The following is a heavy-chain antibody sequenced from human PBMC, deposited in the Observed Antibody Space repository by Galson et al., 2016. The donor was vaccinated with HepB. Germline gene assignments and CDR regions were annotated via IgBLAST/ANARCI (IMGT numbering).Heavy chain of an antibody. CDR1: GFTFSTFG. Sequence: SLRLSCAASGFTFSTFGMHWFRQAPGKGLEWVATIAYDGSDQYSIESAEDRLSISRDNSKNTLFLEVNSLRSEDTAVYYCAKDLQEQIFFPHSYYFGMDVWGQGATVSVSS. V-gene: IGHV3-30*18. CDR3: AKDLQEQIFFPHSYYFGMDV. CDR2: IAYDGSDQ. D-gene: IGHD3-3*01. J-gene: IGHJ6*02.